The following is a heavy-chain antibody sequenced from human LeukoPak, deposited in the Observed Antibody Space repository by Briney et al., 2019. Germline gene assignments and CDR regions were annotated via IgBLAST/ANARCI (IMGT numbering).Heavy chain of an antibody. Sequence: ASVKVSCKASGGTFSSYAISWVRQAPGQGLEWMGWINPNSGGTNYAQKFQGRVTMTRDTSTSTVYMELSSLRSEDTAVYYCASPNSGYEPGRFDYWGQGTLVTVSS. CDR1: GGTFSSYA. J-gene: IGHJ4*02. CDR3: ASPNSGYEPGRFDY. V-gene: IGHV1-2*02. CDR2: INPNSGGT. D-gene: IGHD5-12*01.